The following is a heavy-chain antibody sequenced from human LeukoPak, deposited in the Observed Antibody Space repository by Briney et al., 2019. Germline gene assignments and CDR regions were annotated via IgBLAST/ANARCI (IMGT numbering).Heavy chain of an antibody. CDR1: GGSISSGDYY. CDR3: ASLRAIATFDY. Sequence: SQTLSLTCTVSGGSISSGDYYWSWIRQPPGKGLEWIGYIYYSVSTYYDPSLKSRVTISVDTSKNQFSLKLSSVTAADTAVYYCASLRAIATFDYWGQGALVTVAS. V-gene: IGHV4-30-4*08. J-gene: IGHJ4*02. D-gene: IGHD1-26*01. CDR2: IYYSVST.